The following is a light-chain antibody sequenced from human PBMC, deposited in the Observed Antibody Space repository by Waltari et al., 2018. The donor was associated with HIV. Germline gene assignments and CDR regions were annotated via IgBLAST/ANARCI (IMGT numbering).Light chain of an antibody. V-gene: IGKV4-1*01. CDR1: QSVLYSSNNNNY. Sequence: DIVMTQSPDSLAVSLGERATINCKSSQSVLYSSNNNNYLAWFQQKPGQPPKLLIYWASTRESGVPDRFRGSGSGTDFTLTISSLQAEDVAVYYCLQYYTIPRTFGQGTTVEIK. CDR3: LQYYTIPRT. J-gene: IGKJ1*01. CDR2: WAS.